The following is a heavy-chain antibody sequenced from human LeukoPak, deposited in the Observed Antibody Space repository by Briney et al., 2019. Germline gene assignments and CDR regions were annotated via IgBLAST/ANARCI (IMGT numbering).Heavy chain of an antibody. CDR2: ISYDGSKK. V-gene: IGHV3-30-3*01. CDR3: ARGTWDDILTGYVDY. Sequence: GGSLRLSCAASGFTFSSYGMHWVRQAPGKGLEWLAVISYDGSKKYYADSVKGRLTISRDNSKNTLYVQMNSLRAEDTAVYYCARGTWDDILTGYVDYWGQGTLVTVSS. D-gene: IGHD3-9*01. J-gene: IGHJ4*02. CDR1: GFTFSSYG.